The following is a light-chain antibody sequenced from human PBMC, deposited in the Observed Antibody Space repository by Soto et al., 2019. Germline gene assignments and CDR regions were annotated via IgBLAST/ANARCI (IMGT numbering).Light chain of an antibody. J-gene: IGKJ4*01. Sequence: EIVMTQSPATLSVSPGERATLSCRASQSVRSSFLALYQQKPGQAPSLLIYGASTRATGIPARFSGSGSGTEFTLTINSLQPEDFAVYYCQQYSNWPLTFGGGTKVDI. CDR2: GAS. V-gene: IGKV3-15*01. CDR1: QSVRSSF. CDR3: QQYSNWPLT.